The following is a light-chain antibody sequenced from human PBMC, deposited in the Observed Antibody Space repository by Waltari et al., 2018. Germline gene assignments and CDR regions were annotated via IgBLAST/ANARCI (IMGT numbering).Light chain of an antibody. CDR1: QSILYRSTNRNA. V-gene: IGKV4-1*01. J-gene: IGKJ4*01. CDR2: WAA. Sequence: DIVMTQSPDSLAVSLGERATINCKSSQSILYRSTNRNALAVYQQKPGQPPTLLCCWAATRESGAPDRFSVSGSGTDFTLTISSLQAEDVAVYYCQQYYNAPLTFGGGTKVEIK. CDR3: QQYYNAPLT.